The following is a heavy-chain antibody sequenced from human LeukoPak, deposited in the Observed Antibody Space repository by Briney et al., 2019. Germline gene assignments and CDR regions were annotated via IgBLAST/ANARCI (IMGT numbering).Heavy chain of an antibody. J-gene: IGHJ1*01. CDR3: AMTQDVVVVAATREYFQH. Sequence: ALVKVSCKASGYTFTGYYMHWVRQAPGQGLEWMGWINPNSGGTNYAQKFQGRVTMTRDTSISTAYMELSRLRSDDTAVYYCAMTQDVVVVAATREYFQHWGQGTLVTVSS. D-gene: IGHD2-15*01. CDR1: GYTFTGYY. CDR2: INPNSGGT. V-gene: IGHV1-2*02.